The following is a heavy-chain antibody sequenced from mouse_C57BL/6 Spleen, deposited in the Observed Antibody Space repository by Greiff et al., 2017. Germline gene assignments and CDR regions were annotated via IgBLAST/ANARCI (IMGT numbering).Heavy chain of an antibody. J-gene: IGHJ4*01. Sequence: QVQLQQSGAELVKPGASVKISCKASGYAFSSYWMNWVKQRPGQGLEWIGQIYPGDGDPNSNGKFKGKATLTAANSSSTAYMQLSSLTSEDSAVYFCARFDGSLYAMDYWGKGTSVTVSS. D-gene: IGHD1-1*01. CDR2: IYPGDGDP. V-gene: IGHV1-80*01. CDR1: GYAFSSYW. CDR3: ARFDGSLYAMDY.